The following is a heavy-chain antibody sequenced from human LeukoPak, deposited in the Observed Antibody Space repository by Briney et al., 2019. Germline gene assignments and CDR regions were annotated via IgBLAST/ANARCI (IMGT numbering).Heavy chain of an antibody. CDR1: GCSISSYY. CDR3: ARAWAHYSDAFDI. J-gene: IGHJ3*02. D-gene: IGHD2-15*01. CDR2: IYYSGST. Sequence: SETLSLTCTVSGCSISSYYWSWIRQPAGKGLEWIGYIYYSGSTNYNPSLKSRVTISVDTSKNQFSLKLSSVTAADTAVYYCARAWAHYSDAFDIWGQGTMVTVSS. V-gene: IGHV4-59*01.